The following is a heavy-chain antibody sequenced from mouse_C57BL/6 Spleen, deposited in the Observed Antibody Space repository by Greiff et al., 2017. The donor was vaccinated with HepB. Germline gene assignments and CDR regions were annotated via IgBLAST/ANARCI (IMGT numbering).Heavy chain of an antibody. D-gene: IGHD3-2*02. CDR3: ARKGAAQARGNAMDY. CDR2: IDPSDSET. V-gene: IGHV1-52*01. Sequence: VQLQQPGAELVRPGSSVKLSCKASGYTFTSYWMHWVKQRPIQGLEWIGNIDPSDSETHYNQKFKDKATLTVDKSSSTAYMQLSSLTSEDSAVYYCARKGAAQARGNAMDYWGQGTSVTVSS. CDR1: GYTFTSYW. J-gene: IGHJ4*01.